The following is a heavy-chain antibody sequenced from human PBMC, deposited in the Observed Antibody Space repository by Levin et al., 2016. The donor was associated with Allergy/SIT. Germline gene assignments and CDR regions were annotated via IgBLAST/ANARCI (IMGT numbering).Heavy chain of an antibody. V-gene: IGHV4-31*03. Sequence: SETLSLTCTVSGGSISSGGYYWSWIRQHPGKGLEWIGYIYYSGSTYYNPSLKSRVTISVDTSKNQFSLKLSSVTAADTAVYYCARVTGTSSSWPQANDYWGQGTLVTVSS. CDR3: ARVTGTSSSWPQANDY. CDR2: IYYSGST. D-gene: IGHD6-13*01. J-gene: IGHJ4*02. CDR1: GGSISSGGYY.